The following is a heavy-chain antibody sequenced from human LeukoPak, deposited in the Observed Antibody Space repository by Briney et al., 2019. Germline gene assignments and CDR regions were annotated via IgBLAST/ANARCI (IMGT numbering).Heavy chain of an antibody. CDR3: ARTPIYYYDSSGYYN. CDR2: ISSRGST. V-gene: IGHV4-4*07. J-gene: IGHJ4*02. D-gene: IGHD3-22*01. CDR1: AGSISNYY. Sequence: SETLSLTCTASAGSISNYYWSWIRQPAGKGLEWIGRISSRGSTNYNPSLKSRVTMSIDTSKNQFSLKLSSVTAADTAVYYCARTPIYYYDSSGYYNWGQGTLVTVSS.